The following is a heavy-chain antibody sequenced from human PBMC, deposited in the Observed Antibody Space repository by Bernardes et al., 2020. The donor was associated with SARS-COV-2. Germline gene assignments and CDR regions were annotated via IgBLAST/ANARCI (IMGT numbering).Heavy chain of an antibody. Sequence: ASVKVSCKASGYVFSSFGISWVRQAPGQGLEWVGWISPNNGDRNYAQKFQGRITVTTDTSATTAYMELTSLRSDDTAIYYCARDPRDIRLHLRSKGYATSRRNFYTYGLDVWGQGTPVTVSS. D-gene: IGHD5-12*01. J-gene: IGHJ6*02. V-gene: IGHV1-18*01. CDR1: GYVFSSFG. CDR3: ARDPRDIRLHLRSKGYATSRRNFYTYGLDV. CDR2: ISPNNGDR.